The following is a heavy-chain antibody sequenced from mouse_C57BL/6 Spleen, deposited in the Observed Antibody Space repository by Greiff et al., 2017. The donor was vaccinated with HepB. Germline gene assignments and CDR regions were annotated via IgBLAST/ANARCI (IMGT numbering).Heavy chain of an antibody. CDR3: ATKSDGCFFDY. V-gene: IGHV5-4*01. CDR1: GFTFSSYA. Sequence: EVQLMESGGGLVKPGGSLKLSCAASGFTFSSYAMSWVRQTPEKRLEWVATISDGGSYTYYPDNVKGRFTISRDNAKNNLYLQMSHLKSEDTAMYYCATKSDGCFFDYWGQGTTLTVSS. D-gene: IGHD2-3*01. CDR2: ISDGGSYT. J-gene: IGHJ2*01.